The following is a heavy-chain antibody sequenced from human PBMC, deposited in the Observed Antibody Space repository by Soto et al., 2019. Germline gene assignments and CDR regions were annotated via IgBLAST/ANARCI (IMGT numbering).Heavy chain of an antibody. V-gene: IGHV6-1*01. Sequence: SQTLSLTCAISGDSVSSNSAAWNWIRQSPSRGLEWLGRTYYRSKWYNDYAVSVKSRITINPDTSKNQFSLQLNSVTPEDTAVYYCARVDSTRYTSTWTFDYWGQGTLVTVSS. CDR1: GDSVSSNSAA. J-gene: IGHJ4*02. CDR2: TYYRSKWYN. CDR3: ARVDSTRYTSTWTFDY. D-gene: IGHD6-19*01.